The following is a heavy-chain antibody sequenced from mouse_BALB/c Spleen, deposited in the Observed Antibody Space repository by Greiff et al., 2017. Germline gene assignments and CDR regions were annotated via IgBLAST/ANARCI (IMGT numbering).Heavy chain of an antibody. Sequence: EVQLMESGGGLVQPGGSRKLSCAASGFTFSSFGMHWVRQAPEKGLEWVAYISSGSSTIYYADTVKGRFTISRDNPKNTLFLQMTSLRSEDTAMYYCARGGRSWYFDVWGAGTTVTVAS. J-gene: IGHJ1*01. CDR2: ISSGSSTI. V-gene: IGHV5-17*02. CDR3: ARGGRSWYFDV. CDR1: GFTFSSFG. D-gene: IGHD3-3*01.